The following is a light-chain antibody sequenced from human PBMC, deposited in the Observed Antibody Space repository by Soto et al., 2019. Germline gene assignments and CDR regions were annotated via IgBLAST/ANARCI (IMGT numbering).Light chain of an antibody. CDR2: AAS. CDR1: QSLTNSY. V-gene: IGKV3-20*01. Sequence: DIVLTQSTGTLSLSPGERATLSCRASQSLTNSYLAWYQQKPGQAPRLLIYAASTRATGIPDRFSGSVSGTEFSLPIRRLEPEDFAVYYCQHHGTSPQNTFGQGTKLEIK. CDR3: QHHGTSPQNT. J-gene: IGKJ2*01.